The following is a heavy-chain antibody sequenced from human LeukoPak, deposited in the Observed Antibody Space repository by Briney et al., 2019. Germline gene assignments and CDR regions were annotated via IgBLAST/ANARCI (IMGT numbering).Heavy chain of an antibody. CDR3: ATGDTTYGMDV. Sequence: GESLGISCKGSGYSFTSYWISWVRPMPGKGLEWMGRIDPSDSYTNYSPSFQGNVTISADKSISTAYLQWSSLKASDTAMYYCATGDTTYGMDVWGQGTTVTVSS. V-gene: IGHV5-10-1*01. J-gene: IGHJ6*02. D-gene: IGHD1-1*01. CDR2: IDPSDSYT. CDR1: GYSFTSYW.